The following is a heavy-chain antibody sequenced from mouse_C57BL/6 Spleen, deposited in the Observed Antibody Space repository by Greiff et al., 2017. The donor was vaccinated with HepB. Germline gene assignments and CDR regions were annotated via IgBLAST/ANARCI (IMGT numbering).Heavy chain of an antibody. CDR1: GYTFTDYE. V-gene: IGHV1-15*01. CDR3: TRSTTGIGFAY. CDR2: IDPETGGT. D-gene: IGHD4-1*02. J-gene: IGHJ3*01. Sequence: QVQLQQSGAELVRPGASVTLSCKASGYTFTDYEMHWVKQTPVHGLEWIGAIDPETGGTAYNQKFKGKAILTADKSSSTAYMELRSLTSEDSAVYYCTRSTTGIGFAYWGQGTLVTVSA.